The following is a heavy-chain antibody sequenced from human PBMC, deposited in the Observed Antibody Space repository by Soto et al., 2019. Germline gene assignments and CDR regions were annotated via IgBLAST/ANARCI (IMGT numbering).Heavy chain of an antibody. J-gene: IGHJ6*03. CDR2: ISSNGVGT. Sequence: EVQLAESGGGLAQPGGSQRLSCAASGFTLSGYAMDWVRQAPGKGREYVSGISSNGVGTYYANSVQGRFTISRDNSKNTVYLQMGSLRPEDMAVYYCARRARPDFYYMDVWGKGTTVTVSS. V-gene: IGHV3-64*01. CDR1: GFTLSGYA. CDR3: ARRARPDFYYMDV. D-gene: IGHD6-6*01.